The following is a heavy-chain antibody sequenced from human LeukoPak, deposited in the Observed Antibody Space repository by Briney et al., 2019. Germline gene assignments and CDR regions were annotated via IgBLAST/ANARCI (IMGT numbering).Heavy chain of an antibody. J-gene: IGHJ5*02. V-gene: IGHV3-23*01. CDR1: GFTFSSYA. Sequence: PGGSLRLSCAASGFTFSSYAMSWVRQAPGKGLEWVSAISGSGGSTYYADSVKGRFTISRDNSKNTLYLQMNSLRAEDTAVYYCAKEQDIVVVPAAIEGWFDPWGQGTLVTVSS. D-gene: IGHD2-2*02. CDR2: ISGSGGST. CDR3: AKEQDIVVVPAAIEGWFDP.